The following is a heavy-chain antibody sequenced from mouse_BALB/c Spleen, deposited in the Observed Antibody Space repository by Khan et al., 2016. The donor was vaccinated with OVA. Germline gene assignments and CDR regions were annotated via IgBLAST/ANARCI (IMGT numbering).Heavy chain of an antibody. CDR2: ISSGGDYT. D-gene: IGHD4-1*01. CDR3: ASYLTGSFAY. CDR1: GFSFSSYS. J-gene: IGHJ3*01. Sequence: EVELVESGGDLVRPGGSLKLSCAASGFSFSSYSMSWVRQTPDKRLEWVATISSGGDYTYYPDSVKGRFTISRDNAKNTLYLHMSSLKSEDTAINYCASYLTGSFAYWGQGTLVTVSA. V-gene: IGHV5-6*01.